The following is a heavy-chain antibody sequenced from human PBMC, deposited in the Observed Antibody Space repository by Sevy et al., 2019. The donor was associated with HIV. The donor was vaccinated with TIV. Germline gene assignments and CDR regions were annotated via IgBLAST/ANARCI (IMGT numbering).Heavy chain of an antibody. V-gene: IGHV3-21*01. CDR2: ISRNSDYK. CDR1: GITFSSYS. J-gene: IGHJ4*02. D-gene: IGHD4-17*01. Sequence: GGSLRLSCAASGITFSSYSMNWVRQAPGKGLEWVSSISRNSDYKYYADSVKGRFTISRDNAKNSLYLQMNSLRAEDKAVYYCASDPHHYGDYIDYWGQGTLVTVSS. CDR3: ASDPHHYGDYIDY.